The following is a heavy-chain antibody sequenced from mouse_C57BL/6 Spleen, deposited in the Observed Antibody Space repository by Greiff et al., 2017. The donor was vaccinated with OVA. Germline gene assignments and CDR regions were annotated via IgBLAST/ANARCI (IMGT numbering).Heavy chain of an antibody. CDR3: ARETSDWYFDV. CDR1: GFTFSDYG. Sequence: EVKLQESGGGLVKPGGSLKLSCAASGFTFSDYGMHWVRQAPEKGLEWVAYISSGSSTIYYADTVKGRFTISRDNAKNTLFLQMTSLRSEDTAMYYCARETSDWYFDVWGTGTTVTVSS. J-gene: IGHJ1*03. CDR2: ISSGSSTI. V-gene: IGHV5-17*01.